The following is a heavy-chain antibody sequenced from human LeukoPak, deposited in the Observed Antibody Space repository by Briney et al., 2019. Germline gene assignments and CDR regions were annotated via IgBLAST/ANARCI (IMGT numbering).Heavy chain of an antibody. CDR3: AKTSDQLLYSKFDF. V-gene: IGHV3-30*02. Sequence: GESLRLSCATSGFTFSFYGMHWVRQAPGKGLEWVAFIQYDGSYKFYADSVQGRFSISRDNSKNTLFLQMNSLRAEDTAVYYCAKTSDQLLYSKFDFWGQGTLVTVSS. CDR1: GFTFSFYG. J-gene: IGHJ4*02. D-gene: IGHD2-2*02. CDR2: IQYDGSYK.